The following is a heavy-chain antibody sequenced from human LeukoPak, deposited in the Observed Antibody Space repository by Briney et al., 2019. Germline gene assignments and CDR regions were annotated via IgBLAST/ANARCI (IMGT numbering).Heavy chain of an antibody. CDR3: AREDRPEWLLYRSIDYYNYYGMDV. V-gene: IGHV1-69*13. CDR2: IIPIFGTA. CDR1: GGTFSSYA. D-gene: IGHD3-3*01. J-gene: IGHJ6*02. Sequence: ASVKVSCKASGGTFSSYAISWVRQAPGQGLEWMGGIIPIFGTANYAQKFQGRVTITADESTSTAYMELSSLRSEDTAVYYCAREDRPEWLLYRSIDYYNYYGMDVWGQGTTVTVSS.